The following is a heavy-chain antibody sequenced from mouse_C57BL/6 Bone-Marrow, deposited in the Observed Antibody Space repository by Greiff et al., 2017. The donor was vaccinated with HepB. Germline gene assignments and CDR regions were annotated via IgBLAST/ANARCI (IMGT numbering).Heavy chain of an antibody. CDR2: IWTGGGT. J-gene: IGHJ3*01. CDR1: GFSLTSYA. Sequence: VQLQQSGPGLVAPSQSLSITCTVSGFSLTSYAISWVRQPPGKGLEWLGVIWTGGGTNYNSALKSRLSISKDNSKSQVFLKMNSLQTDDTARYYCARNREAQATSWFAYWGQGTLVTVSA. CDR3: ARNREAQATSWFAY. D-gene: IGHD3-2*02. V-gene: IGHV2-9-1*01.